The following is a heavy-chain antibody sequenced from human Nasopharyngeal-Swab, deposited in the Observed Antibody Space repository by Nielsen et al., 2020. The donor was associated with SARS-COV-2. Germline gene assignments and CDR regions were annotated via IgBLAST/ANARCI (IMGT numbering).Heavy chain of an antibody. D-gene: IGHD3/OR15-3a*01. CDR3: ARAGVDFSTGSSGGCFDY. V-gene: IGHV4-39*01. CDR2: IYYDGNT. J-gene: IGHJ4*02. Sequence: WIRQPPGKGLQHIGSIYYDGNTYYDPSLKGRLTISVDTSKNQFSLNLRSVTAADTAVYYCARAGVDFSTGSSGGCFDYWGQGTLVTVSS.